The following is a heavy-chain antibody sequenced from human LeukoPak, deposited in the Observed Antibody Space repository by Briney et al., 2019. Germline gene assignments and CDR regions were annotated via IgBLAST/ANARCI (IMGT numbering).Heavy chain of an antibody. CDR2: TYYRSKWCF. CDR1: GDSVSSDSAA. CDR3: ARGDLWFDP. Sequence: SQTLSLTCGISGDSVSSDSAAWNWIRQSPSRGLEWLGRTYYRSKWCFDYAVSVKSRIAISPDTSKNQVSLQLNSVTPEDTAVYYCARGDLWFDPWGQGTLVTVSS. D-gene: IGHD3/OR15-3a*01. J-gene: IGHJ5*02. V-gene: IGHV6-1*01.